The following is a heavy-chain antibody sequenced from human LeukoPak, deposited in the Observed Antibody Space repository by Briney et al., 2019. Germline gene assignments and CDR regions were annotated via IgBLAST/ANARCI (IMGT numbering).Heavy chain of an antibody. J-gene: IGHJ4*02. CDR3: AKRGPACSGGSCYYFDY. D-gene: IGHD2-15*01. CDR2: ISSDATNI. Sequence: QPGRSLRLSCAASGFTFSNYALHWVRQAPGKGLEWVALISSDATNIFYADSVKGRFTISRDNSKNTLYLQMNSLRAEDTAVYYCAKRGPACSGGSCYYFDYWGQGTLVTVSS. CDR1: GFTFSNYA. V-gene: IGHV3-30*04.